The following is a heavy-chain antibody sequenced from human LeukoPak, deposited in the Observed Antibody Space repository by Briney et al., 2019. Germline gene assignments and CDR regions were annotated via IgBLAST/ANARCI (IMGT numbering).Heavy chain of an antibody. CDR3: ATENSGTGTFDY. V-gene: IGHV1-2*02. J-gene: IGHJ4*02. Sequence: ASVKVSCEVSEYTFNGYYIHWLRQAPGKGLEYMGWINADSGDTKCAQRLRGRVTMTRDTSIKTAYMELSSLTSDDTTVYYCATENSGTGTFDYWGQGTLVTVSS. CDR1: EYTFNGYY. D-gene: IGHD3-10*01. CDR2: INADSGDT.